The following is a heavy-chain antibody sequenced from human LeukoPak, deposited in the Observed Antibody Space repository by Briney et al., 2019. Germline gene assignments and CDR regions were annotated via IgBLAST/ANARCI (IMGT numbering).Heavy chain of an antibody. V-gene: IGHV3-30*18. CDR3: AKDLRGYSYGLYFDY. CDR1: GFTFSSYG. D-gene: IGHD5-18*01. Sequence: GRSLRLSCAASGFTFSSYGMHWVRQAPGKGLEWVAVISYDGSNKYYADSVKGRFTISRDNSKNTLYLQMNSLRAEDTAVYYCAKDLRGYSYGLYFDYWGQGTLDTVSS. CDR2: ISYDGSNK. J-gene: IGHJ4*02.